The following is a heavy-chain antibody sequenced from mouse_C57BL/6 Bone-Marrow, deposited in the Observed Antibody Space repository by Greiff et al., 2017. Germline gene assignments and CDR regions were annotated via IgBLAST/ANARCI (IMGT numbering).Heavy chain of an antibody. CDR3: ARGGYGSSYPHYWYFDV. V-gene: IGHV1-64*01. CDR1: GYTFTSYW. J-gene: IGHJ1*03. Sequence: QVQLQQPGAELVKPGASVKLSCKASGYTFTSYWMYWVKQRPGQGLEWIGMIHPNSGSTNYNEKFKSKATLTVDKSSSTAYMQLSSLTSEDSAVYYCARGGYGSSYPHYWYFDVWGTGTTVTVSS. CDR2: IHPNSGST. D-gene: IGHD1-1*01.